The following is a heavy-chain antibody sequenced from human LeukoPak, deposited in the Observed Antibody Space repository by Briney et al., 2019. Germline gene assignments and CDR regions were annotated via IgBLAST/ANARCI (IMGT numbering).Heavy chain of an antibody. CDR3: ARDFLSGTLDY. J-gene: IGHJ4*02. CDR2: INPNSGGT. CDR1: GYTFTGYY. Sequence: GGSVKVSCKASGYTFTGYYMHWVRQAPGQGLEWMGWINPNSGGTNYAQKFQGRVTMTRDTSISTAYMELSRLRSDDTAVYYCARDFLSGTLDYWGQGTLVSVSS. V-gene: IGHV1-2*02. D-gene: IGHD3-10*01.